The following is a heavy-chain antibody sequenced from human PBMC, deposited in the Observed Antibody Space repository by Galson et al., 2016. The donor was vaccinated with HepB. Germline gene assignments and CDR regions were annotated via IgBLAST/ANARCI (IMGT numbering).Heavy chain of an antibody. D-gene: IGHD3-3*01. Sequence: LTCTVSGGSISSYYWTWIRQPPGKGLEWIGYIYYSGSINYNPSLKSRVTISVDTSKNQFSLKLRSLTAADTAVYYCARSQVRFLDWLSPLAMDVWGQGTTVTVSS. CDR1: GGSISSYY. J-gene: IGHJ6*02. CDR3: ARSQVRFLDWLSPLAMDV. V-gene: IGHV4-59*01. CDR2: IYYSGSI.